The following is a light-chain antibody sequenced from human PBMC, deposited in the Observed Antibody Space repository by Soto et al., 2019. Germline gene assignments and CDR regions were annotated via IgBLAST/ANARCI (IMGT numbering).Light chain of an antibody. Sequence: EIVITQYPATLSVSPGEKATLSCRASQSVSNNLAWFQQKPGQVPRLLIYGASNRATGVSARFSGSGSGTEFTLTISSLQSEDFAVYYCQQYNNWPPITFGQGTRLEIK. V-gene: IGKV3-15*01. CDR1: QSVSNN. CDR3: QQYNNWPPIT. J-gene: IGKJ5*01. CDR2: GAS.